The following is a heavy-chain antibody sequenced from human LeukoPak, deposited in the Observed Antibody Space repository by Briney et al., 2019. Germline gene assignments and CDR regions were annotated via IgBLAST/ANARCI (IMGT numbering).Heavy chain of an antibody. CDR1: GYTFTGYN. Sequence: ASVKVSCKASGYTFTGYNMHWVRQAPGQGLEWMGWINPNSGGTNYAQKFQGRVTMTRDTSISTAYMELSRLRSDDTAVYYCARDFFPIIAAAGTGISDYWGQGTLVTVSP. D-gene: IGHD6-13*01. CDR3: ARDFFPIIAAAGTGISDY. J-gene: IGHJ4*02. CDR2: INPNSGGT. V-gene: IGHV1-2*02.